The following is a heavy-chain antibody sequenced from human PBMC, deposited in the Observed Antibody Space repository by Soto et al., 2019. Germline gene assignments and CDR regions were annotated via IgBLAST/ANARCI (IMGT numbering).Heavy chain of an antibody. CDR1: GFTFSSYA. CDR3: AKNSGSRVVSNWFDP. V-gene: IGHV3-23*01. J-gene: IGHJ5*02. CDR2: ISGSGGST. Sequence: GGSLRLSCAASGFTFSSYAMSWVRQAPGKGLEWVSAISGSGGSTYYADSVKGRFTISRDNSKNTLYLQMYSLRAEATAVYYCAKNSGSRVVSNWFDPWGQGTLVTVSS. D-gene: IGHD1-26*01.